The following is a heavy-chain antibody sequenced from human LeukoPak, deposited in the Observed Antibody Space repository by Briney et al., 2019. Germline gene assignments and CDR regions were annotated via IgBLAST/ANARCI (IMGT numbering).Heavy chain of an antibody. J-gene: IGHJ3*02. D-gene: IGHD3-10*01. Sequence: ASVKVSCKASGYTFTGYYMHWVRQAPGQGLEWMGRINPNSGGTNYAQKFQGRVTMTRDTSISTAYMELSRLRSDDTAVYYCAREAMYYYGSGSLEAGNIWGQGTMVTVSS. CDR3: AREAMYYYGSGSLEAGNI. CDR1: GYTFTGYY. CDR2: INPNSGGT. V-gene: IGHV1-2*06.